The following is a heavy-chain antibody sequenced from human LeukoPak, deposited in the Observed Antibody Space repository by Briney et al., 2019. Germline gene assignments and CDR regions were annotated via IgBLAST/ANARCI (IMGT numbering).Heavy chain of an antibody. CDR3: ASTFYCSGGSCWGAFDI. J-gene: IGHJ3*02. CDR1: GYTFTSYY. V-gene: IGHV1-46*01. CDR2: INPSGGST. Sequence: ASVKVSCKASGYTFTSYYMNWVRQAPGQGLEWMGIINPSGGSTSSAQKFQGRVTMARDTSKSTVYMELSSLRSEDTAVYYCASTFYCSGGSCWGAFDIWGQGTMVTVSS. D-gene: IGHD2-15*01.